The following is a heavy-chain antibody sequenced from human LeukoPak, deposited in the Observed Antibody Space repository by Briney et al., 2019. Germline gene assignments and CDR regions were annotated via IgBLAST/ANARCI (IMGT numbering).Heavy chain of an antibody. CDR2: IGNDGRDQ. CDR1: GFTFSGHA. CDR3: ARDLMAGFDD. D-gene: IGHD5-24*01. Sequence: GGFLRLSCAPSGFTFSGHAMHWVRQTPGVGLEWVAIIGNDGRDQHYSDSVKGRFTISRYNSKHTLFLQLNSPKPEDTAHYLCARDLMAGFDDWGHGTLVIVAS. V-gene: IGHV3-30*02. J-gene: IGHJ4*01.